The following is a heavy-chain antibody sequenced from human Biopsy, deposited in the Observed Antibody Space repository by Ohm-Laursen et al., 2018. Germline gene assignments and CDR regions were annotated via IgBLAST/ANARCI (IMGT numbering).Heavy chain of an antibody. V-gene: IGHV4-4*07. J-gene: IGHJ5*02. Sequence: SETLSLTCTVSGGSLSSYSWSWIRQPAGKGLEWIGQIYTSGITNYNPSLKSRVTMSVDTSKNKFSLRVSSVTAADTAVYYCARDRDRRGWFDPGAREPWSPSPQ. D-gene: IGHD1-14*01. CDR3: ARDRDRRGWFDP. CDR2: IYTSGIT. CDR1: GGSLSSYS.